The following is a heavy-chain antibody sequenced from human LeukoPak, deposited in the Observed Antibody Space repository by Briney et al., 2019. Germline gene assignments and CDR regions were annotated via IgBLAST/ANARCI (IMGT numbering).Heavy chain of an antibody. CDR1: GLTVSSEY. D-gene: IGHD6-6*01. Sequence: GSLRLSCAAYGLTVSSEYLAWVRQAPGKGLEWISVIYGAGATYYADSVEGRFTISRDTYNNALYLQMNSLRVEDTAVYHCARLLPASRHYFDYWGRGTPVTVSS. J-gene: IGHJ4*02. CDR3: ARLLPASRHYFDY. CDR2: IYGAGAT. V-gene: IGHV3-53*01.